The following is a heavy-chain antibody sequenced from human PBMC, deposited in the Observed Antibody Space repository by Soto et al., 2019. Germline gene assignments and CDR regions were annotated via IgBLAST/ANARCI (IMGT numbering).Heavy chain of an antibody. J-gene: IGHJ4*02. D-gene: IGHD1-1*01. CDR2: VSGSGVGT. V-gene: IGHV3-23*01. CDR3: AKDAANWPQGYFDF. CDR1: GFTFSSFA. Sequence: EVQLLESGGGLVQPGGSLRLSCAASGFTFSSFAMTWVRRAPGKGLEWVSIVSGSGVGTFYGDSVKGRFTISRDNSKNTLYLQMNSLRAEDTAVYYCAKDAANWPQGYFDFWGQGSLVTVSS.